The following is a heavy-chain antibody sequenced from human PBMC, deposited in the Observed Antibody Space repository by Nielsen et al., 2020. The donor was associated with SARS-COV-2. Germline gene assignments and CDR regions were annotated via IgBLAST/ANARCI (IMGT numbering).Heavy chain of an antibody. J-gene: IGHJ6*02. CDR1: GFTFSSYA. CDR2: ISYDGSNK. D-gene: IGHD6-13*01. CDR3: AAGMIIAAAGSYYGMDV. Sequence: GESLKISCAASGFTFSSYAMHWVRQAPGKGLEWVAVISYDGSNKYYADSVKGRFTISRDNSKNTLYLQMNSLRAEDTALYYCAAGMIIAAAGSYYGMDVWGQGTTVTVSS. V-gene: IGHV3-30-3*01.